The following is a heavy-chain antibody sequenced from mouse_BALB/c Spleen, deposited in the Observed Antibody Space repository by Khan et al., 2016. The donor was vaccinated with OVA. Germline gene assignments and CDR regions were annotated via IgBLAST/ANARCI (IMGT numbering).Heavy chain of an antibody. D-gene: IGHD1-1*01. CDR2: ISYSGST. CDR1: GSSITSDYA. V-gene: IGHV3-2*02. Sequence: EVQLQESGPGLVKPSQSLSLTCTVTGSSITSDYAWNWIRQFPGNKLEWMGYISYSGSTSYNPSLPSRISITRDTSKNQFFLQLHSVTTEDTATYYCARDYGSSDYYFDYWGQGTTLTVSS. CDR3: ARDYGSSDYYFDY. J-gene: IGHJ2*01.